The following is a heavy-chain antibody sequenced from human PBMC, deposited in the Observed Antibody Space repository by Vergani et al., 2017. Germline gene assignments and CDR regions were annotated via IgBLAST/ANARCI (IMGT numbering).Heavy chain of an antibody. CDR1: GFTFSSYG. CDR2: ISYERSIK. V-gene: IGHV3-30*18. J-gene: IGHJ4*02. CDR3: ANTAPAAIAPFDY. Sequence: VHLLESGGGLVQSGGSLRLSCAASGFTFSSYGMHWVRQAPGKGLEWVADISYERSIKYYADSVKGRFTISRDNSKNTLYLQMNSLRAEDTAVYYDANTAPAAIAPFDYWGQGTLVTVSS. D-gene: IGHD2-2*02.